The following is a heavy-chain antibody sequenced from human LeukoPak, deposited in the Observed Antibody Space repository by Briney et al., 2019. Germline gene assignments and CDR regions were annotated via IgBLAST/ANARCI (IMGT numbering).Heavy chain of an antibody. CDR2: TRNKANSYTT. V-gene: IGHV3-72*01. D-gene: IGHD3-10*01. CDR3: ARPHGSGIDY. CDR1: GFTFSDHY. J-gene: IGHJ4*02. Sequence: GGSLRLSCAASGFTFSDHYMDWVRQAPGKGLEWVGRTRNKANSYTTEYAASVKGRFTISRDDSKNSLYLQMNSLKTEDTAVYYCARPHGSGIDYWGQGTLVTVSS.